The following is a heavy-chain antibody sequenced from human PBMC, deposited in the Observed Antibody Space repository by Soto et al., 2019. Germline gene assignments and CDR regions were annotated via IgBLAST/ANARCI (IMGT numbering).Heavy chain of an antibody. CDR1: GGSISSYY. CDR2: IYYSGST. CDR3: ARFEHYQEGNYYYYMDV. Sequence: SETLSLTCTVSGGSISSYYWSWIRQPPGKGLEWIGYIYYSGSTNYNPSLKSRVTISVDTSKNQFSLKLSSVTAADTAVYYCARFEHYQEGNYYYYMDVWGKGTTVTVSS. J-gene: IGHJ6*03. V-gene: IGHV4-59*08. D-gene: IGHD2-2*01.